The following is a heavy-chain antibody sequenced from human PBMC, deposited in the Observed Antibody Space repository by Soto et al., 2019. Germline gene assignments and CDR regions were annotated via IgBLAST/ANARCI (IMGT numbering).Heavy chain of an antibody. D-gene: IGHD2-15*01. CDR3: ARDSGPRYCSGGSCHLDY. CDR2: IYYSGST. V-gene: IGHV4-31*03. CDR1: GGSISSGGYY. J-gene: IGHJ4*02. Sequence: PSETLSLTCTVSGGSISSGGYYWSWIRQHPGKGLEWIGYIYYSGSTYYNPSLKSRVTISVDTSKNQFSLKLSSVTAADTAVYYCARDSGPRYCSGGSCHLDYWGQGTLVTVS.